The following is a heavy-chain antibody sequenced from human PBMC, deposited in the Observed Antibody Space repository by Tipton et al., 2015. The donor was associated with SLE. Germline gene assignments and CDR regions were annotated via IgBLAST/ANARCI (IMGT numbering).Heavy chain of an antibody. CDR3: TTDPVGLYSSSWFDY. J-gene: IGHJ4*02. D-gene: IGHD6-13*01. V-gene: IGHV3-15*01. Sequence: SWVRQAPGKGLEWVGRIKSKTDGGTTDYAAPVKGRFTISRDDSKNTLYLQMNSLKTEDTAVYYCTTDPVGLYSSSWFDYWGQGTLVTVSS. CDR2: IKSKTDGGTT.